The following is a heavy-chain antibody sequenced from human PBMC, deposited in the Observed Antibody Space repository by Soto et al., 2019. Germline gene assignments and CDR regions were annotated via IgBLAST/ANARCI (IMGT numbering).Heavy chain of an antibody. CDR3: AKKSPSSIQGWAFAMDV. J-gene: IGHJ6*02. D-gene: IGHD1-26*01. Sequence: GGSLRLSCLASGFTVTTNYMIWVRQPPGKGLEWVSTTFSGGSTNYADSVRGRFSISRDNSKNAVYLQMNNLRVEDTAVYYCAKKSPSSIQGWAFAMDVWGQGTTVTVSS. V-gene: IGHV3-53*01. CDR2: TFSGGST. CDR1: GFTVTTNY.